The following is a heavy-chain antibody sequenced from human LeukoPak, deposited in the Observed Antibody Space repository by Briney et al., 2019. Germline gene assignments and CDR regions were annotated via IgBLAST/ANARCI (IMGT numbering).Heavy chain of an antibody. V-gene: IGHV4-59*01. CDR3: ARLKYYYDSSGYRAEYFQH. D-gene: IGHD3-22*01. CDR2: IYYSGST. J-gene: IGHJ1*01. Sequence: SETLSLTCAVSGGSISSYYWSWIRQPPGKGLEWIGYIYYSGSTNYNPSLKSRVTISVYTSKNQFSLKLSSVTAADTAVYYCARLKYYYDSSGYRAEYFQHWGQGTLVTVSS. CDR1: GGSISSYY.